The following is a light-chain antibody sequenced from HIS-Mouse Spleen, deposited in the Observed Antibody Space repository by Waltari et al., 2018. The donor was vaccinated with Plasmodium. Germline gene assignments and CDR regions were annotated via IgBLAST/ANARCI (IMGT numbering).Light chain of an antibody. V-gene: IGLV3-10*01. CDR2: EDS. CDR3: YSTDSSGNHRV. J-gene: IGLJ3*02. Sequence: SYELTQPPSVSVSPGQTARHTCPGAALPKKYAYGYQQKSSQAPVLVIYEDSKRPSGIPERFSGSSSGTMATLTISGAQVEDEADYYCYSTDSSGNHRVFGGGTKLTVL. CDR1: ALPKKY.